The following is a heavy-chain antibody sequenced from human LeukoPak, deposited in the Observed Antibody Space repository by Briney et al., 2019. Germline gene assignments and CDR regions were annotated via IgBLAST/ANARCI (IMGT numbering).Heavy chain of an antibody. CDR3: ARDRNYAFDI. CDR1: GFTFSGYN. J-gene: IGHJ3*02. CDR2: TSRSGSTM. Sequence: GGSLRLSCAASGFTFSGYNMNGVRQAPGKGLEWLSYTSRSGSTMYHADSVKGRFTVSRDNAKNSLYLQMNSLRDEDTAVYYCARDRNYAFDIWGQGTMVTVSS. V-gene: IGHV3-48*02.